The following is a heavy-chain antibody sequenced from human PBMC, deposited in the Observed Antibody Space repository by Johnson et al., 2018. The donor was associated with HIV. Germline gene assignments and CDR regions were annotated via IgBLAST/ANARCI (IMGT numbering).Heavy chain of an antibody. Sequence: QVQLVESGGGVVQPGRSLRLSCAASGFTFSSYGMHWVRQAPGKGLEWVAVIWYDGSNKYYADSVKGRFTISRDNSKTTLDLQMNSLRAEDTAVYYCAKDSTAGMGDAFDIWGQGTMVTVSS. CDR3: AKDSTAGMGDAFDI. V-gene: IGHV3-33*06. CDR1: GFTFSSYG. CDR2: IWYDGSNK. J-gene: IGHJ3*02. D-gene: IGHD6-13*01.